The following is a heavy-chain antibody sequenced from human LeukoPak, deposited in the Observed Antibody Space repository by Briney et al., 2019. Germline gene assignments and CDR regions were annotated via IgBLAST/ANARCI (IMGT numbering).Heavy chain of an antibody. V-gene: IGHV3-74*01. J-gene: IGHJ4*02. CDR1: GVSFSTYW. Sequence: GGALRLSCAASGVSFSTYWMHWGRQAPGKGVRWVAHVNSDGSTTSYADSGKGGFTISRDNSKTTLYLQMNSLRAEATAVYYCARGPSGYHNTGGQGTLVTVSS. CDR2: VNSDGSTT. D-gene: IGHD5-12*01. CDR3: ARGPSGYHNT.